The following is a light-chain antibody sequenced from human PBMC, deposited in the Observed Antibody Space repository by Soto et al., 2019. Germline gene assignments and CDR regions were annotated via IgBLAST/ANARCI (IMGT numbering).Light chain of an antibody. V-gene: IGLV2-23*01. J-gene: IGLJ3*02. CDR1: SIDVGSYNF. CDR3: CSSTTTTAGV. CDR2: EGS. Sequence: QSVLTQHSSVSGSPGQSIAISCTGTSIDVGSYNFVSWYQQHPGKAPKIMIYEGSKRPSGVSNRFSGSKSATTASLTISGPQADDEPDYYCCSSTTTTAGVLGGGTTVPVL.